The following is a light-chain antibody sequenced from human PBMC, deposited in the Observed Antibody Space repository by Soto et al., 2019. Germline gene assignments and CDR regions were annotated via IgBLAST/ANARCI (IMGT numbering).Light chain of an antibody. CDR1: QDINRY. Sequence: DIQLTQSPSSLSASVGDRVTITCQASQDINRYLNWYQQKPGKAPKLLIYDASNSQTGVPSRFSGSGSETSFTLTISSLQPEDIATYYCQQYDDDIRTVGGGTKVE. J-gene: IGKJ4*01. CDR2: DAS. V-gene: IGKV1-33*01. CDR3: QQYDDDIRT.